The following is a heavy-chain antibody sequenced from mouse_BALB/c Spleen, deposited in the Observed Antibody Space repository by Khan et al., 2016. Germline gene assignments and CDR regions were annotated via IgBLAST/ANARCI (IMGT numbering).Heavy chain of an antibody. CDR2: ISYDGTT. D-gene: IGHD1-1*01. J-gene: IGHJ4*01. CDR3: ARAYYLYAMDY. CDR1: GYSIASGYS. V-gene: IGHV3-6*02. Sequence: VQLQQSGPGLVKPSQSLSLTCSVTGYSIASGYSWNWIRQFPGNKLEWMGYISYDGTTNYNPSLKNRFSLTRDTSKNQFFLKLNSVTTEDTATYYCARAYYLYAMDYWGQGTSVTVSS.